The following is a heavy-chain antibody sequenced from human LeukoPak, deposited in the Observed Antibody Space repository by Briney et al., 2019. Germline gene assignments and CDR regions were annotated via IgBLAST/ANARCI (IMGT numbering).Heavy chain of an antibody. CDR1: GYTLTELS. CDR2: FDPEDGET. D-gene: IGHD3-22*01. CDR3: APYYYDSSGYIHNWFDP. Sequence: ASVKVSCKVSGYTLTELSMHWVRQAPGKGFEWMGGFDPEDGETIYAQKFQGRVTMTEDTSTDTAYMELSSLRSEDTAVYYCAPYYYDSSGYIHNWFDPWGQGTLVTVSS. J-gene: IGHJ5*02. V-gene: IGHV1-24*01.